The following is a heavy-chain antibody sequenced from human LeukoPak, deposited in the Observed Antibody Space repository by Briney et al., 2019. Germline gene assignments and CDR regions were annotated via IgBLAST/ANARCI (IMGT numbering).Heavy chain of an antibody. CDR2: IGASNSPI. Sequence: PGGSLRLSCAACGFTFSSYSMIWVSQAPGKGLEWVSHIGASNSPIYYGDSVKGRFTISRDNAKNALYLQMNSLRAEDTAVYYCAREGGYGMDVWGQGTTVTVAS. CDR1: GFTFSSYS. J-gene: IGHJ6*02. D-gene: IGHD1-26*01. V-gene: IGHV3-48*04. CDR3: AREGGYGMDV.